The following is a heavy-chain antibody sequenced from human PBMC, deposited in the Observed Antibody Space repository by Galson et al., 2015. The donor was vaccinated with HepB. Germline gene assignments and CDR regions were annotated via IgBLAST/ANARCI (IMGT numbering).Heavy chain of an antibody. D-gene: IGHD3-10*01. V-gene: IGHV3-48*01. CDR3: ARDRRDYYGSGSYYNGDC. J-gene: IGHJ4*02. Sequence: SLRLSCAASGFTFSSYSMNWVRQAPGKGLEWVSYISSSSSTIYYADSVKGRFTISRDNAKNSLYLQMNSLRAEDTAVYYCARDRRDYYGSGSYYNGDCWGQGTLVTVSS. CDR2: ISSSSSTI. CDR1: GFTFSSYS.